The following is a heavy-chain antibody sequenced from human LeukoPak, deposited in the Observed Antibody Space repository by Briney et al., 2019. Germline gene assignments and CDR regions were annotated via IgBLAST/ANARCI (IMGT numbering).Heavy chain of an antibody. CDR1: GYTFTSYG. CDR2: ISAYNGNT. V-gene: IGHV1-18*01. D-gene: IGHD3-22*01. CDR3: ARVYDSSGYYPLPSGMDV. Sequence: ASVKVSCKASGYTFTSYGITWVRQAPGQGLEWMGWISAYNGNTNYAQKLQGRVTMTTDTSTSTAYMELRSLRSDDTAVYYCARVYDSSGYYPLPSGMDVWGQGTTVTVSS. J-gene: IGHJ6*02.